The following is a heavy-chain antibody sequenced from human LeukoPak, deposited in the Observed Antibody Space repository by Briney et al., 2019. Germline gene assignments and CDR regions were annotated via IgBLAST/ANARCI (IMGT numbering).Heavy chain of an antibody. J-gene: IGHJ4*02. CDR2: MNPNSGNT. CDR3: ARVDGSVDY. CDR1: GYTFTSYD. Sequence: ASVNVSCKASGYTFTSYDINWVRQATGQGLEWMGWMNPNSGNTGYAQEFQGRVTMTRDTSISTAYMELSSLTSEDTAVYYCARVDGSVDYWGQGTLVTVSS. V-gene: IGHV1-8*01. D-gene: IGHD3-10*01.